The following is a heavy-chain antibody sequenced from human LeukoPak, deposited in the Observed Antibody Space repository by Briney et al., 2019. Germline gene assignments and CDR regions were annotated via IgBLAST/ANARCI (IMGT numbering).Heavy chain of an antibody. Sequence: GGSLRLSCAASGFTFSSYAMSWVRQAPGKGLEWVSAISGSGGSTYYADSVKGRFTISRDDSKNTLYLQMNSLRAEDTAVYYCAKASGYSSGWYLNYYGMDVWGQGTTVTVSS. D-gene: IGHD6-19*01. CDR3: AKASGYSSGWYLNYYGMDV. CDR1: GFTFSSYA. J-gene: IGHJ6*02. CDR2: ISGSGGST. V-gene: IGHV3-23*01.